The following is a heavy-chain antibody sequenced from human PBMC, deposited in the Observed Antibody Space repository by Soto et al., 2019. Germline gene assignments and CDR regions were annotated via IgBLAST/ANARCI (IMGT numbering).Heavy chain of an antibody. J-gene: IGHJ4*02. D-gene: IGHD3-10*01. CDR3: AKGRGGSGSLTPRVDF. CDR1: GFTFNNYA. Sequence: EVQLLESGGGLVQPGVSLRLSCAASGFTFNNYAMTWVRQAPGKGLEWVSAISGGGDTTSYADSVKGRFTVSRDGSKNPLYLQMSSLRAEDTALYYCAKGRGGSGSLTPRVDFWGQGTLVTVSS. V-gene: IGHV3-23*01. CDR2: ISGGGDTT.